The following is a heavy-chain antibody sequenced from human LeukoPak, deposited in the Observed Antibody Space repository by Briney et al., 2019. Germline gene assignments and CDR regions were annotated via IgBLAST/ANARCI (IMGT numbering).Heavy chain of an antibody. CDR3: AREFVINRDRSSWYGLGY. J-gene: IGHJ4*02. D-gene: IGHD6-13*01. V-gene: IGHV3-53*01. CDR2: IYSGGST. Sequence: GGSLRLSCTASGFTVSSNYMSWGRQAPGKGLEWVSVIYSGGSTYYADSVKGRFTISRDNSKNTLYLQMNSLRAEDTAVYYCAREFVINRDRSSWYGLGYWGQGTLVTVSS. CDR1: GFTVSSNY.